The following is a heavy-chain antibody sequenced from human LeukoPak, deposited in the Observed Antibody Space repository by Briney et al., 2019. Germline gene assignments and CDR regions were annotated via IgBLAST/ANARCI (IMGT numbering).Heavy chain of an antibody. CDR2: VNPSGGST. CDR1: GYTFTSYF. CDR3: ARGPGDLGDY. V-gene: IGHV1-46*01. J-gene: IGHJ4*02. D-gene: IGHD7-27*01. Sequence: ASVKVSCKASGYTFTSYFMHWVRQAPGQGLEWMGLVNPSGGSTNYARKFQGRVTMTRDMSTSTVFMELDSLRSEDTAVYYCARGPGDLGDYWGQGTLVTVSS.